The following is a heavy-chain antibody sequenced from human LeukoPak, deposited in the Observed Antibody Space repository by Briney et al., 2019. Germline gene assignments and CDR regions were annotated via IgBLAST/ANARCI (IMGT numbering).Heavy chain of an antibody. J-gene: IGHJ4*02. D-gene: IGHD3-22*01. Sequence: PGRSLRLSCAASGFTFSSYGMHWVRQAPGKGLEWVALIWYDGTNKYYADSVKGRFTISRDNSKNTLYLQMNNLSAEDTAVYYCVTTSSDPQDSSGYLGYWGQGTLVTVSS. V-gene: IGHV3-33*01. CDR1: GFTFSSYG. CDR2: IWYDGTNK. CDR3: VTTSSDPQDSSGYLGY.